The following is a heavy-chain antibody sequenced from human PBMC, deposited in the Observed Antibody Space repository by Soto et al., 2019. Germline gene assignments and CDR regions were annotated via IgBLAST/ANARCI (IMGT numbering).Heavy chain of an antibody. CDR2: ISAFNGNT. Sequence: ASVKVSCKASGYTFTSYGISWVRQAPGQGLAWMGWISAFNGNTKYVENFQDRVTMTTDTSTNTSYMELRSLRSDDTAMYYCARVYGSGSYIAFDIWGQGTMVTVSS. CDR3: ARVYGSGSYIAFDI. J-gene: IGHJ3*02. D-gene: IGHD3-10*01. CDR1: GYTFTSYG. V-gene: IGHV1-18*01.